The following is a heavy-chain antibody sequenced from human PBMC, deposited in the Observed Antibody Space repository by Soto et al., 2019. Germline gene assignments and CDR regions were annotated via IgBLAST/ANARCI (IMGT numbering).Heavy chain of an antibody. Sequence: QVQLVQSGPEVKKPGASVKVSCKASGYTFTGHYMHWVRQAPGGGIEWMGWIGPNSGVTNYAQKFQGRVSMTRDTSNSTVYMELTTLTSADTAVYFCAREGELVAAATDFWGQGTLVTVSS. CDR2: IGPNSGVT. CDR3: AREGELVAAATDF. J-gene: IGHJ4*02. V-gene: IGHV1-2*02. D-gene: IGHD3-16*01. CDR1: GYTFTGHY.